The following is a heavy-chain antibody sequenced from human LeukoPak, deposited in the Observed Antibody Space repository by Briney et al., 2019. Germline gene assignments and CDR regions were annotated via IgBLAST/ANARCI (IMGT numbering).Heavy chain of an antibody. J-gene: IGHJ4*02. Sequence: ASVKVSCKASGYTFTGYYMHWVRQAPGQGLEWMGWINPNSGGTNYAQKFQGRVTMTRDTSISTAYVELSRLRSDDSAVYYCARAPPYDFWSGYYQGWGQGTLVTVSS. D-gene: IGHD3-3*01. V-gene: IGHV1-2*02. CDR1: GYTFTGYY. CDR3: ARAPPYDFWSGYYQG. CDR2: INPNSGGT.